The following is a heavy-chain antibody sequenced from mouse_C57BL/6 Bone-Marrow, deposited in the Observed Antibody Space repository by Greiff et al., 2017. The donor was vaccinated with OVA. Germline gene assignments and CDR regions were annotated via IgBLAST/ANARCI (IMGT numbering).Heavy chain of an antibody. J-gene: IGHJ2*01. V-gene: IGHV1-19*01. CDR3: ARALYYYGSSYDFDY. CDR1: GYTFTDYY. Sequence: VQLQQSGPVLVKPGASVKMSCKASGYTFTDYYMNWVKQSHGKSLEWIGVINPYNGGTSYNQKFKGKATLPVDTSSSTAYMELNSLTSEDSAVYYCARALYYYGSSYDFDYWGQGTTLTVSS. D-gene: IGHD1-1*01. CDR2: INPYNGGT.